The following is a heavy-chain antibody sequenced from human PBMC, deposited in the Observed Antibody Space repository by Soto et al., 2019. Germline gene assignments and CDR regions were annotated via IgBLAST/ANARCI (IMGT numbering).Heavy chain of an antibody. CDR2: INHSGST. CDR3: ARGRHCSSNSCYKYYYYYYGMDV. D-gene: IGHD2-2*02. J-gene: IGHJ6*02. V-gene: IGHV4-34*01. CDR1: GGSFSGYY. Sequence: NPSETLSLTCAVYGGSFSGYYWSWIRQPPGKGLEWIGEINHSGSTNYNPSLKSRVTISVDTSKNQFSLKLSSVTAADTAVYYCARGRHCSSNSCYKYYYYYYGMDVWGQGTTVTVSS.